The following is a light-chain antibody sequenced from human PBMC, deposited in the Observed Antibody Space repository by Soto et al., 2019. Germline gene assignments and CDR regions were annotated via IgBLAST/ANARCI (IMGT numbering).Light chain of an antibody. J-gene: IGLJ1*01. CDR1: SSDVGGYKY. Sequence: QSALTQPPSASGSPGQSVTISCTGTSSDVGGYKYVSWYQQHPGKAPKLMIFEVNKRPSGVPDRFSGSKSGNTASLTASGLPAEDEADYYCSSYAGINNVGVFGTGTKLTVL. V-gene: IGLV2-8*01. CDR3: SSYAGINNVGV. CDR2: EVN.